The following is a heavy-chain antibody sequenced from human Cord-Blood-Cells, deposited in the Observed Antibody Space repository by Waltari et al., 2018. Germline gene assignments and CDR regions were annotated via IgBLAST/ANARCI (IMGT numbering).Heavy chain of an antibody. J-gene: IGHJ4*02. CDR2: IYYSGST. CDR3: ARHFGRNIVVVPAAIDY. D-gene: IGHD2-2*01. CDR1: GGSISSSSSY. V-gene: IGHV4-39*01. Sequence: QLQLQESGPGLVKPSETLSLTCTVSGGSISSSSSYWGWIRQPPGKGLEWIGSIYYSGSTYYNPSLKSRVTISVDTSKNQFSLKLSSVTAADTAVYYCARHFGRNIVVVPAAIDYWGQGTLVTVSS.